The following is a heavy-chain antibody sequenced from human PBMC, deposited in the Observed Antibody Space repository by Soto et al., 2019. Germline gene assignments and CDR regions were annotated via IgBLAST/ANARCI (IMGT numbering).Heavy chain of an antibody. CDR1: GFTFSSYG. CDR2: ISYDGSNK. J-gene: IGHJ5*02. D-gene: IGHD3-9*01. Sequence: GGSLRLSCAASGFTFSSYGMHWVRQAPGKGLEWVAVISYDGSNKYYADSVKGRFTISRDNSKNTLYLQMNSLRAEDTAVYYCAKGPFRDDIFTFDPWGQGTLVTVSS. V-gene: IGHV3-30*18. CDR3: AKGPFRDDIFTFDP.